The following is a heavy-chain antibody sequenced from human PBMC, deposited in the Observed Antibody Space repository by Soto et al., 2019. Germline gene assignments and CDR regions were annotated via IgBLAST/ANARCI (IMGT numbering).Heavy chain of an antibody. D-gene: IGHD5-12*01. Sequence: QITLKESGPTLVKPTQTLTLTCTLSGFSLSTSGVGVGWIRQPPGKALEWLALIYWYDDKSYSPFLKSRLTITQDTAKTQVVRTLTNMDPVDTATYNCALKGAGYRGFKYWGQGTLVTVSS. CDR3: ALKGAGYRGFKY. CDR2: IYWYDDK. J-gene: IGHJ4*02. V-gene: IGHV2-5*01. CDR1: GFSLSTSGVG.